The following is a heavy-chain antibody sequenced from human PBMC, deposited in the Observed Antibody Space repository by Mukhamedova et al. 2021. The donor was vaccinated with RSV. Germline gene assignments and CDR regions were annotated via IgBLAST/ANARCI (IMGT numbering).Heavy chain of an antibody. Sequence: MTWVRQAPGKGLEWLANINQDGSETKYVDSVKGRFTISRDNAKNSLYLQMNNLRAEDSAAYYCARPASYCSGGGSCFPFGYWGQG. V-gene: IGHV3-7*01. D-gene: IGHD2-15*01. J-gene: IGHJ4*02. CDR2: INQDGSET. CDR3: ARPASYCSGGGSCFPFGY.